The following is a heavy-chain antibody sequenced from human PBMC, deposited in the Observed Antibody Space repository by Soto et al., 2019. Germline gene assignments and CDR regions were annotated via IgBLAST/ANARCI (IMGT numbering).Heavy chain of an antibody. CDR1: GGTFSSYA. CDR2: IIPIFGTA. V-gene: IGHV1-69*13. D-gene: IGHD5-18*01. Sequence: SSVKVSCKASGGTFSSYAISWVRQAPGQGLEWMGGIIPIFGTANYAQKFQGRVTITADESTSTAYMELSSLRSEDTAVYYCARDRMERGYSYGYYYYYGMDVWGQGTTVTVSS. CDR3: ARDRMERGYSYGYYYYYGMDV. J-gene: IGHJ6*02.